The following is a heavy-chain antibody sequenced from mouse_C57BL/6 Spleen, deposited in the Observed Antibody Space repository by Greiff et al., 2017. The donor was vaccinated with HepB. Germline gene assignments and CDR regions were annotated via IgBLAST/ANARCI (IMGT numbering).Heavy chain of an antibody. Sequence: QVQLQQPGAELVRPGSSVKLSCKASGYTFTSYWMDWVKQRPGQGLEWIGNIYPSDSETHYNQKFKDKATLTVDKSSSTAYMQLSSLTSEDSAVYYGARSGAYYSNYNAMDYWGQGTSVTVSS. J-gene: IGHJ4*01. CDR3: ARSGAYYSNYNAMDY. D-gene: IGHD2-5*01. CDR1: GYTFTSYW. V-gene: IGHV1-61*01. CDR2: IYPSDSET.